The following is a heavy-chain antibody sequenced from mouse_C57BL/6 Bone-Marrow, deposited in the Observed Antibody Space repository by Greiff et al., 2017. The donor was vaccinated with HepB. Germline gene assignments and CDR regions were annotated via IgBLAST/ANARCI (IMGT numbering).Heavy chain of an antibody. D-gene: IGHD4-1*01. V-gene: IGHV5-4*03. J-gene: IGHJ3*01. CDR2: ISDGGSYT. CDR1: GFTFSSYA. CDR3: APNWDEIAY. Sequence: EVKLQESGGGLVKPGGSLKLSCAASGFTFSSYAMSWVRQTPEKRLEWVATISDGGSYTYYPDNVKGLFTIARDNAKNNLYLQMSHLKSEDTAMYYCAPNWDEIAYWGQGTLVTVSA.